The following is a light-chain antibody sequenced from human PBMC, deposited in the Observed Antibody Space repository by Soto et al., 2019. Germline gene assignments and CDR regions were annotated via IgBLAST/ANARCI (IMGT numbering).Light chain of an antibody. Sequence: DIQLTQSPSSLSASIGDRVTIICRASQSISGYLNWYQQKPGKAPKPLIYAASSLQSGVPSRFSDSESGTDFTLTITSLQPEDFATYYCQQGYSNPITFGQGTRLEIK. J-gene: IGKJ5*01. CDR1: QSISGY. CDR2: AAS. V-gene: IGKV1-39*01. CDR3: QQGYSNPIT.